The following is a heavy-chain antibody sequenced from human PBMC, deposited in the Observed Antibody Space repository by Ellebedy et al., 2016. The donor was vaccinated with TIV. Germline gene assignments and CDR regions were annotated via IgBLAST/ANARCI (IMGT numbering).Heavy chain of an antibody. CDR3: ARLGTSCCNYWYFDL. CDR1: GASMTNNY. J-gene: IGHJ2*01. CDR2: VFHSGST. Sequence: MPSETLSLTCTVSGASMTNNYWSWVRLPPGKGLEYIGYVFHSGSTSYSPSLRSRVTMSLDMSKNQFSLKLNSVTAADTAIYYCARLGTSCCNYWYFDLWGRGTLVTVSS. V-gene: IGHV4-59*01. D-gene: IGHD2-2*01.